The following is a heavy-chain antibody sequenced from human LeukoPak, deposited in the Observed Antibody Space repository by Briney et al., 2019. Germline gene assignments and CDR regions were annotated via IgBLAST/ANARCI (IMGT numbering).Heavy chain of an antibody. J-gene: IGHJ3*02. CDR1: GYSISSGYY. CDR2: IYHSGST. V-gene: IGHV4-38-2*02. D-gene: IGHD3-16*02. Sequence: PSETLSLTCTVSGYSISSGYYWGWIRQPPGKGLEWIGSIYHSGSTYYNPSLKSRVTISVDTSKNQFSLKLSSVTAADTAVYYCARGYYEYVWGSYRNAFDIWGQGTTVTVSS. CDR3: ARGYYEYVWGSYRNAFDI.